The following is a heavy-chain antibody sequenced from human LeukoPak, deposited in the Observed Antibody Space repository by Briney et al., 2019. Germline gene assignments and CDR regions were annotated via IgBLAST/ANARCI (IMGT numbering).Heavy chain of an antibody. CDR3: ARDFIAQSPIPAY. J-gene: IGHJ4*02. D-gene: IGHD6-13*01. Sequence: PSQTLSLTCAVSGDSITSSGSSWSWIRQPLGKGLEWIGYIYHSGGAYYNPSLKSRVTISLDRSKNQSSLKLNSVTAADTAVYYCARDFIAQSPIPAYWGQGTLVSVSS. CDR1: GDSITSSGSS. CDR2: IYHSGGA. V-gene: IGHV4-30-2*01.